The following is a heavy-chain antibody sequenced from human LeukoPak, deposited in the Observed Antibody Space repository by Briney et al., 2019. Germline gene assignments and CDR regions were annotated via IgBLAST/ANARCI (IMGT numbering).Heavy chain of an antibody. CDR2: ISYDGSNK. Sequence: PGGSLRLSCAASGFTFSSYGMHWVRQAPGKGLEWVAVISYDGSNKYYADSVKGRFTISRDNSKNTLYLQMNSLRAEDTAVCYCASSQGYSYGTSLDYWGQGTLVTVSS. CDR3: ASSQGYSYGTSLDY. CDR1: GFTFSSYG. D-gene: IGHD5-18*01. V-gene: IGHV3-30*03. J-gene: IGHJ4*02.